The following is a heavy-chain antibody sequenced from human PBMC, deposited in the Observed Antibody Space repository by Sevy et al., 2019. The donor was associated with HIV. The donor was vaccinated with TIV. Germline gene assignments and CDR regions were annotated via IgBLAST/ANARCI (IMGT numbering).Heavy chain of an antibody. J-gene: IGHJ4*02. D-gene: IGHD6-19*01. CDR2: IYGNNST. Sequence: GGSLRLSCAASGFNISSNYLSWVRQAPGKGLEWVSVIYGNNSTYYADFVKGRFTISRDNSKNTLYLQMNSLRVEDTGIYYCARGEQWLSFNYWGQGTLVTVSS. V-gene: IGHV3-53*01. CDR1: GFNISSNY. CDR3: ARGEQWLSFNY.